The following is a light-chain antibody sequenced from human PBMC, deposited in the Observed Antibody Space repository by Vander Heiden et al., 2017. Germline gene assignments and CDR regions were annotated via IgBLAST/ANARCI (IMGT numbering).Light chain of an antibody. Sequence: IALTQSPGTLSLSVGERATLPCRASQSVTSGYLAWYQQKPGQAPRLLIYAAFRATGIPDRFSGSRSGTDFTLTISRLETEDFAVYFCQQYGSSPYTFGQGTKLEIK. V-gene: IGKV3-20*01. CDR1: QSVTSGY. CDR2: AA. CDR3: QQYGSSPYT. J-gene: IGKJ2*01.